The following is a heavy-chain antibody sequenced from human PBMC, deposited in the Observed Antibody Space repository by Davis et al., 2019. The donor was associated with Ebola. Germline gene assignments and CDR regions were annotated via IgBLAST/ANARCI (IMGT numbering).Heavy chain of an antibody. J-gene: IGHJ6*02. CDR1: GFTFSGSV. Sequence: GESLKISCAASGFTFSGSVMHWVRQASGKGLEWVGRIRSKANSYATAYAASVKGRFTISRDDSKNTAYLQMNSLKTEDTAVYYCARDPRRFREFYYYYYGMDVWGQGTTVTVSS. V-gene: IGHV3-73*01. D-gene: IGHD3-10*01. CDR3: ARDPRRFREFYYYYYGMDV. CDR2: IRSKANSYAT.